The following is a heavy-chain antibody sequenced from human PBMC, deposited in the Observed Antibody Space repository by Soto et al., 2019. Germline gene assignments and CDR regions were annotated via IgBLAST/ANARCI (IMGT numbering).Heavy chain of an antibody. CDR2: ISFDGSNE. J-gene: IGHJ6*02. CDR3: ARPAATVIFYSGMAV. D-gene: IGHD4-17*01. CDR1: GFSFSDYA. Sequence: QVQLVEFGGGVVQPGRSLRLSSAACGFSFSDYAMHWVRKAPGKGLEWVAIISFDGSNEHYADSVQGRFTISRDNSENTLYLQMNSLRADDTAVYYCARPAATVIFYSGMAVWGQGTTVTVSS. V-gene: IGHV3-30-3*01.